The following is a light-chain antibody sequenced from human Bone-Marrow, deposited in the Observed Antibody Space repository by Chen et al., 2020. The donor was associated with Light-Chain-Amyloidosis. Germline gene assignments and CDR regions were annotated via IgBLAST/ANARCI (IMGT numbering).Light chain of an antibody. CDR2: ASS. CDR1: QGISRW. Sequence: DIQMTQSPSSVSASVGDRVTITCRASQGISRWLAWYQQKPGKAPRLLIYASSNLQTGVPSRFSGSGAWTDFTLTLSSLQPEDFATYYCQQANTFPRTFCQGTKVEIK. V-gene: IGKV1-12*01. J-gene: IGKJ1*01. CDR3: QQANTFPRT.